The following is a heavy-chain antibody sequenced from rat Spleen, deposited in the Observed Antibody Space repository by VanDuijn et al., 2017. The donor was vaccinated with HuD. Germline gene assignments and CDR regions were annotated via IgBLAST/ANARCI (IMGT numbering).Heavy chain of an antibody. CDR2: ISTGGNT. J-gene: IGHJ2*01. CDR1: GFSLTSNS. Sequence: QVQLKESGPGLVQPSQTLSLTCTVSGFSLTSNSVHWVRQPPGKGLEWIAAISTGGNTYYNSGLKSRLGISRDTSKSQVYLKMNSLQTEDTAMYFCASKYYYDGYYRDYWGQGVMVTVSS. V-gene: IGHV2S8*01. CDR3: ASKYYYDGYYRDY. D-gene: IGHD1-12*03.